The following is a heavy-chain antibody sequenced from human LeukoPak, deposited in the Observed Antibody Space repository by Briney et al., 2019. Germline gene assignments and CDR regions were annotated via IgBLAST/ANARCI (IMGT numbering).Heavy chain of an antibody. V-gene: IGHV5-51*01. CDR2: IYPGDSDT. Sequence: GESLKISCKGSGYSFTSYWIGWERQMPGKGLEWMGIIYPGDSDTRYSPSFQGQVTISADKSISTAYLQWSSLKASDTAMYYCARQAPYYYDSSGGWFDPWGQGTLVTVSS. CDR1: GYSFTSYW. D-gene: IGHD3-22*01. CDR3: ARQAPYYYDSSGGWFDP. J-gene: IGHJ5*02.